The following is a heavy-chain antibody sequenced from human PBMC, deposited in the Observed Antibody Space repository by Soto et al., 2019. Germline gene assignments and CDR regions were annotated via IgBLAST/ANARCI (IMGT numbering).Heavy chain of an antibody. CDR1: GGSISDSSYY. Sequence: SETLSLTCNVSGGSISDSSYYWGWIRQPPGKGLEWIGSIYYSGNTYYNPSLKSRVTISLDTSKNQFSLRLSSVTAADTAVYYCARMVQEWVQWYIDYWGQGTLVTVSS. V-gene: IGHV4-39*01. D-gene: IGHD1-1*01. CDR3: ARMVQEWVQWYIDY. CDR2: IYYSGNT. J-gene: IGHJ4*02.